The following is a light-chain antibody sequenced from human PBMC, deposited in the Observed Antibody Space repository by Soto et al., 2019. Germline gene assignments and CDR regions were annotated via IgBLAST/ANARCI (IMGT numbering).Light chain of an antibody. V-gene: IGKV3-11*01. Sequence: EIVLTQSPATLSLSPGERATLSCRASQSVSSYLAWYQQKPGQAPRLLIYDASNRATGIPARFSGSGSGTDFTLTISSLEPEDFAVYHCQHPYTFGPGTKVDIK. CDR1: QSVSSY. CDR3: QHPYT. CDR2: DAS. J-gene: IGKJ3*01.